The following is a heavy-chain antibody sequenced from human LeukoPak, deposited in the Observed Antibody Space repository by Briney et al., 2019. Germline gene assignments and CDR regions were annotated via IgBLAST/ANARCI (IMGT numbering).Heavy chain of an antibody. CDR2: IYNSGGT. CDR3: ARYRGNSNGGFDP. Sequence: SETLSLTCTVSGGSISSYYWSWIRESTGKGLEWIGNIYNSGGTNYNPSLKSRVTTSVDTSKNQFSLKLTSVTAADTAVYYCARYRGNSNGGFDPWGQGTLVTVSS. CDR1: GGSISSYY. J-gene: IGHJ5*02. D-gene: IGHD4-23*01. V-gene: IGHV4-59*01.